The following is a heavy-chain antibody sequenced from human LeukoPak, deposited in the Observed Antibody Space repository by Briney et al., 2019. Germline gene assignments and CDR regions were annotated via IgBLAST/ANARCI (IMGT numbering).Heavy chain of an antibody. CDR2: IYWDDDK. J-gene: IGHJ4*02. Sequence: ESGPTLVNPTQTLTLTCTFSGFSLSTSGVGVGWIRQPPGKALEWLALIYWDDDKRYSPSLKSRLTITKDTSKNQVVLTMTNMDPVDTATYYCVHITEVGVKRPLFDYWGQGTLVTVSS. V-gene: IGHV2-5*02. D-gene: IGHD3-10*01. CDR3: VHITEVGVKRPLFDY. CDR1: GFSLSTSGVG.